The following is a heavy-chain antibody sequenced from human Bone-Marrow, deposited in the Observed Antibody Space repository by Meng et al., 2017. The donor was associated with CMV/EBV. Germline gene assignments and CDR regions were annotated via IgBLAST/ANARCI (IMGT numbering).Heavy chain of an antibody. J-gene: IGHJ6*01. CDR3: ARANSVGAGYYYYGMDV. D-gene: IGHD1-26*01. V-gene: IGHV1-46*01. CDR1: GYTFTSYY. Sequence: ASVKVSCKASGYTFTSYYMHWVRQAPGQGLEWMGIINPSGGSTSYAQKFQGRVTMTRDTSTSTVYMELSSLRSEDTAVYYCARANSVGAGYYYYGMDVWGQGTMVTGSS. CDR2: INPSGGST.